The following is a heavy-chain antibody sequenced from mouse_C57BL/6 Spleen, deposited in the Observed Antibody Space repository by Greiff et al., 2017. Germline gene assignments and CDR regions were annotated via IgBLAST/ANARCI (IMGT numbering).Heavy chain of an antibody. V-gene: IGHV1-64*01. Sequence: VQLQQPGAELVKPGASVKLSCKASGYTFTSYWMHWVKQRPGQGLEWIGMIHPNSGSTNYNEKFKSKATLTVDKSSSTAYMQLSSLTSEDSAVYYCALTTVVAMRYFDYWGQGTTLTVSS. J-gene: IGHJ2*01. D-gene: IGHD1-1*01. CDR3: ALTTVVAMRYFDY. CDR1: GYTFTSYW. CDR2: IHPNSGST.